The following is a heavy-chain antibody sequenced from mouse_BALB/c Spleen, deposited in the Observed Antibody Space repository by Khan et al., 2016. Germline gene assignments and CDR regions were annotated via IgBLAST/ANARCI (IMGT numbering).Heavy chain of an antibody. Sequence: QVQLKQSGAELMKPGASVKISCKATGNIFSSYWIEWVKQRPGHGLEWIGEILPGSGSNNYNEKFKGKATFTAETSSNTAYMQLSSLTSEDSAVFYCARYGNYAMDYWGQGTSVTVSS. D-gene: IGHD2-1*01. CDR3: ARYGNYAMDY. V-gene: IGHV1-9*01. J-gene: IGHJ4*01. CDR2: ILPGSGSN. CDR1: GNIFSSYW.